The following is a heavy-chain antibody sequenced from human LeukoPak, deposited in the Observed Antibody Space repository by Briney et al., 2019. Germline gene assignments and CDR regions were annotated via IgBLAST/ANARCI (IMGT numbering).Heavy chain of an antibody. CDR1: GYSISSGYY. V-gene: IGHV4-38-2*02. CDR3: ARDRSAAPADY. CDR2: IYHSGST. J-gene: IGHJ4*02. Sequence: SETLSLTCTVSGYSISSGYYWGWIRQPPGKGLEWIGSIYHSGSTYYNPSLKSRVTISVDTSKNQFSLKLTSVTAADTAVYYCARDRSAAPADYWGQGTLVTVSS. D-gene: IGHD6-13*01.